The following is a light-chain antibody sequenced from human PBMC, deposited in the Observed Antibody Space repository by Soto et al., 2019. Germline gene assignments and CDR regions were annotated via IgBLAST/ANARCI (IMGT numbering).Light chain of an antibody. CDR3: QSYDSSLSGV. J-gene: IGLJ1*01. Sequence: QSVLTQPPSVSGAPGQRGTISCTGSSSNIGAGYDVHWYQQFPGTAPKLLIYGNSNRPSGVPDRFSGSKSGTSASLAITGLQAEDEADYYCQSYDSSLSGVFGSGTKVTVL. V-gene: IGLV1-40*01. CDR1: SSNIGAGYD. CDR2: GNS.